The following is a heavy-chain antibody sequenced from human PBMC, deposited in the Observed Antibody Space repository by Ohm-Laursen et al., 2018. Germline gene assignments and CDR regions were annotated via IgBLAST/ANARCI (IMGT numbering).Heavy chain of an antibody. CDR1: GFNFSSYS. V-gene: IGHV3-48*01. J-gene: IGHJ4*02. D-gene: IGHD2-21*02. CDR2: ISRSSNII. Sequence: GSLRLSCASSGFNFSSYSMNWVRQAPGKGLEWVSYISRSSNIIYYADSVKGRFTVSRDSAKNSLYVQMNSLRAEDTAVYYCARAGGDWSANHYWGQGTLVTVSS. CDR3: ARAGGDWSANHY.